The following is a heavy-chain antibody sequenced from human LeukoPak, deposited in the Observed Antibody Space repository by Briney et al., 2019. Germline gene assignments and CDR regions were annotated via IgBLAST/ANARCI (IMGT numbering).Heavy chain of an antibody. V-gene: IGHV3-30*03. Sequence: PGGSLRLSCAASGFTFSSYGMHWVRQAPGKGLEWVAGISYDGSNKYYADSVKGRFTISRDNSKNTQYLQMNSLRAGDTAVYYCARRHLISGRGMDVWGKGTTVTVSS. D-gene: IGHD3-10*01. CDR2: ISYDGSNK. CDR3: ARRHLISGRGMDV. J-gene: IGHJ6*03. CDR1: GFTFSSYG.